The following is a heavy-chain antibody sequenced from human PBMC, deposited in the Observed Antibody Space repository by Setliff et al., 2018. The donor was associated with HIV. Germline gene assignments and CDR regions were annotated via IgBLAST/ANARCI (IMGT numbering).Heavy chain of an antibody. CDR2: IWSDGSNK. Sequence: GGSLRLSCAASGFTFNKAWMNWVRQAPGKGLEWVAVIWSDGSNKYYADSVKGRFTISRDNSKNTLYLQMNSLRAEDTAMYYCAKDRGDHWLLFDYWGQGTLVTVSS. CDR3: AKDRGDHWLLFDY. CDR1: GFTFNKAW. V-gene: IGHV3-33*06. J-gene: IGHJ4*02. D-gene: IGHD3-10*01.